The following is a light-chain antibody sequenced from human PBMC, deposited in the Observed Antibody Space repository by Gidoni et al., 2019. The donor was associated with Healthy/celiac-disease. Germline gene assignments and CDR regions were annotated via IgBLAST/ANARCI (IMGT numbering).Light chain of an antibody. J-gene: IGKJ1*01. CDR2: DAS. Sequence: TQSPSSLSASVGDRVTITCQASQDISNYLNWYQQKPGKAPKLLIYDASNLERGVPSRFSGSGSGTDFTFTISSLQPEDIATYYCQQYDNLWTFXQXTKVEIK. CDR3: QQYDNLWT. V-gene: IGKV1-33*01. CDR1: QDISNY.